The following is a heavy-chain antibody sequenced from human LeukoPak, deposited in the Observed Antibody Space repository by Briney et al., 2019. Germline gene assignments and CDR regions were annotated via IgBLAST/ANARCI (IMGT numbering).Heavy chain of an antibody. D-gene: IGHD3-10*01. CDR2: ISYDGSNK. J-gene: IGHJ4*02. CDR1: GFTFSSYA. CDR3: ARVNIFGSGSLRSRSFDY. Sequence: GGSLRLSCAASGFTFSSYAMHWVRQAPGKGLEWVAVISYDGSNKYYADSVKGRFTISRDNSKNTLYLQMNSLRAEDTAVYYCARVNIFGSGSLRSRSFDYWGQGTLVTVSS. V-gene: IGHV3-30-3*01.